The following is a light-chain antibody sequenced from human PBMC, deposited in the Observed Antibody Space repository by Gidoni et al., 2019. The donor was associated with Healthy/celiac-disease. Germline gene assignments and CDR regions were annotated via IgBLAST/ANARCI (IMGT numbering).Light chain of an antibody. J-gene: IGKJ1*01. CDR2: GAS. V-gene: IGKV3-20*01. CDR3: QQYGSSPGT. Sequence: DTVLTQSPGTLSLSPGERDTLSCRASQSVSSSYLAWYQQKPGQAPRLLIYGASSRATGIPDRFSGSGSGTDFTLTISRLEPEDFAVYYCQQYGSSPGTFGQGTKVEIK. CDR1: QSVSSSY.